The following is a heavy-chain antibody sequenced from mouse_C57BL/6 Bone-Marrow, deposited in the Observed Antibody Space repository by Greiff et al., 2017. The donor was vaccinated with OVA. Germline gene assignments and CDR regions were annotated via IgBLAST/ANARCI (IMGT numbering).Heavy chain of an antibody. V-gene: IGHV1-53*01. CDR1: GYTFTSYW. CDR2: INPSNGGT. CDR3: ARAIYYGNYVWFAY. J-gene: IGHJ3*01. Sequence: LVESGPELVKPGASVKLSCKASGYTFTSYWMHWVKQRPGQGLEWIGNINPSNGGTNYNEKFKSKATLTVDKSSSTAYMQLSSLTSEDSAVYYCARAIYYGNYVWFAYWGQGTLVTVSA. D-gene: IGHD2-1*01.